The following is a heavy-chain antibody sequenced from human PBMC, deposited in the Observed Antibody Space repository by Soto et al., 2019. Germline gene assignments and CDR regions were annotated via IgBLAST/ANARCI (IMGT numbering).Heavy chain of an antibody. CDR2: ISAYNGNT. D-gene: IGHD6-19*01. CDR3: ARDHELVAVAWDAFDI. Sequence: ASVKVSCKASGYTFTSYGISWLRQAPGQGLEWMGWISAYNGNTNYAQKLQGRVTMTTDTSTSTAYMELRSLRSDDTAVYYCARDHELVAVAWDAFDIWGQGTVVTVSS. V-gene: IGHV1-18*01. CDR1: GYTFTSYG. J-gene: IGHJ3*02.